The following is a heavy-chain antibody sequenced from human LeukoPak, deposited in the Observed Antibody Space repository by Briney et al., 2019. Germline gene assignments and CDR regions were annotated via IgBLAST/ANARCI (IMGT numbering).Heavy chain of an antibody. D-gene: IGHD4-17*01. Sequence: SETLSLTCTVSGGSISTFYWNWIRQPPGKGLEWIGNVYYSGTTNHNPSLNSRVTISVDTSKNQFSLKLSSVTAADTAVYYCARGRTGTSDDYYYGMDVWGQGTTVTVSS. CDR1: GGSISTFY. CDR2: VYYSGTT. V-gene: IGHV4-59*12. CDR3: ARGRTGTSDDYYYGMDV. J-gene: IGHJ6*02.